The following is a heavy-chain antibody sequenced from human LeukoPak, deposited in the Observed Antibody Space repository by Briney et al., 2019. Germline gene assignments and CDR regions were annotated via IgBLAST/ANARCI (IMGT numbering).Heavy chain of an antibody. D-gene: IGHD2-2*01. V-gene: IGHV3-21*01. J-gene: IGHJ3*02. CDR3: ARDSIDIVVVPAARAAFDI. CDR2: ISSSSSYI. CDR1: GFTFSSYS. Sequence: GGSLRLSCTASGFTFSSYSMNWVRQAPGKGLEWVSSISSSSSYIYYADSVKGRFTISRDNAKNLLYLQMNSLRAEDTAVYYCARDSIDIVVVPAARAAFDIWGQGTMVTVSS.